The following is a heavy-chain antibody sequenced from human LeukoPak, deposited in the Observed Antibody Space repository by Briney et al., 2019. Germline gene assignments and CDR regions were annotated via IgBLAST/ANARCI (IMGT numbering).Heavy chain of an antibody. J-gene: IGHJ4*02. CDR2: IKQDGSEK. V-gene: IGHV3-7*01. D-gene: IGHD3-22*01. CDR3: ARETAYYYDSSGYLDY. Sequence: GGSLRLSCAASGFTFSSYWMSWVRQAPGKGLEWVANIKQDGSEKYYVDSVKGRFTISRDNAKNSLYLQMNSLRAEDTAVYYCARETAYYYDSSGYLDYWGQGTLVTASS. CDR1: GFTFSSYW.